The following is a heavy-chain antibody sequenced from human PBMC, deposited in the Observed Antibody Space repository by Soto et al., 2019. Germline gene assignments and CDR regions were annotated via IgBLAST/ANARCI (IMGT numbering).Heavy chain of an antibody. Sequence: EVQVVESGGGLVQPGGSLRLSCAASGFSVTNNYMNWVRQAPGKGLEWVSIIDIGGNTYYADSVKDRFTISRDNSRNKVYRDGDRLRGEDTAVYYCARGRGSTGYLGREHYFDYWGQGILVTVS. CDR3: ARGRGSTGYLGREHYFDY. D-gene: IGHD3-16*01. V-gene: IGHV3-66*01. CDR1: GFSVTNNY. J-gene: IGHJ4*02. CDR2: IDIGGNT.